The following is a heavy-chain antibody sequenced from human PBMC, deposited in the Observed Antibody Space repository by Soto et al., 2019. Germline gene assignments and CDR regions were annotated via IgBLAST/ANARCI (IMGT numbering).Heavy chain of an antibody. J-gene: IGHJ4*02. CDR2: ISSSSSYI. V-gene: IGHV3-21*01. D-gene: IGHD3-10*01. Sequence: GGSLRLSCAASGFTFSSYSMNWVRQAPGKGLEWVSSISSSSSYIYYADPVKGRFTISRDNAKNSLYLKMNSMRAEVTAVDYCVKGYDGCRGVNYGSDYWGQGTLVTVSS. CDR1: GFTFSSYS. CDR3: VKGYDGCRGVNYGSDY.